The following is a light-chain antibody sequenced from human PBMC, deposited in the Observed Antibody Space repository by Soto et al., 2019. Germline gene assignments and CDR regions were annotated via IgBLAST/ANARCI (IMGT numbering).Light chain of an antibody. Sequence: EIVLTQSPGTLSLSPGERATLYCRASQSVSSYYLAWYQQKPGQAPRLLIYGASSRATGIPDRFSGSGSGTDFTLTISRLEPEDFAVYYCQQYGSSSWTFGQGTKVDIK. CDR3: QQYGSSSWT. CDR1: QSVSSYY. CDR2: GAS. J-gene: IGKJ1*01. V-gene: IGKV3-20*01.